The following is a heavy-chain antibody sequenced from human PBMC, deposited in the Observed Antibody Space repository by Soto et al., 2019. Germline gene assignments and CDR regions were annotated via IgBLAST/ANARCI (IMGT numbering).Heavy chain of an antibody. CDR3: ARAGGWQAPMVY. V-gene: IGHV4-59*01. D-gene: IGHD6-19*01. CDR2: IYYSGNT. Sequence: QVQLQESGPGLMKPSETLSLNCTVSGGSINNYYWTWIRQPPGKGLEWIGYIYYSGNTNYNPSLKSRVTISVDTSKNQFSLKLTSMTAADTAVYYCARAGGWQAPMVYWGQGTLVTVSS. J-gene: IGHJ4*02. CDR1: GGSINNYY.